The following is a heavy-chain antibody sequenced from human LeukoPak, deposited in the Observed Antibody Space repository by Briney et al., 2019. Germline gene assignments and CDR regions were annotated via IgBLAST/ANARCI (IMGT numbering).Heavy chain of an antibody. CDR2: ISAYNGNT. J-gene: IGHJ5*02. V-gene: IGHV1-18*01. CDR1: GYTFTSYG. D-gene: IGHD3-22*01. Sequence: ASVKVSCKASGYTFTSYGISWVRQAPGQGLEWMGWISAYNGNTNYAQKLQGRVTMTTDTSTSTAYMEPRSLRSDDTAVYYCARRSYDSSGYYYSFDPWGQGTLVTVSS. CDR3: ARRSYDSSGYYYSFDP.